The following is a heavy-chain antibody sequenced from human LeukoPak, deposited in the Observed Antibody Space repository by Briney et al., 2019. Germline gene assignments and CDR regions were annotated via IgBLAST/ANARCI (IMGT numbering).Heavy chain of an antibody. D-gene: IGHD4-17*01. V-gene: IGHV3-30*02. CDR2: IRYDGSNK. Sequence: GGSLRLSCAASGFTFSGFVMHWVRQAPGKGLEWVACIRYDGSNKYYADSVKGRFTISRANSKNTLYLQMNSLRAEDTAAYYCAKDLRGDYYMDVWGKGTTVIVSS. J-gene: IGHJ6*03. CDR3: AKDLRGDYYMDV. CDR1: GFTFSGFV.